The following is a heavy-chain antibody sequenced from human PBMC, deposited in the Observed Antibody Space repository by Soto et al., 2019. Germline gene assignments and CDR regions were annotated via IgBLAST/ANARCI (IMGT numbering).Heavy chain of an antibody. V-gene: IGHV4-61*01. CDR3: ARVYYDFWSGYPPDWFDP. J-gene: IGHJ5*02. D-gene: IGHD3-3*01. CDR1: GGSVSSGSYY. Sequence: SETLSLTCTVSGGSVSSGSYYWSWIRQPPGKGLEWIGYIYYSGSTNYNPSLKSRVTISVDTSKNQSSLKLSSVTAADTAVYYCARVYYDFWSGYPPDWFDPWGQGTLVTVSS. CDR2: IYYSGST.